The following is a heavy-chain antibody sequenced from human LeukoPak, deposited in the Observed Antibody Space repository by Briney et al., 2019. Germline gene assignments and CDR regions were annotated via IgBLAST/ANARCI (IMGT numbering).Heavy chain of an antibody. J-gene: IGHJ4*02. CDR1: GFTFTNFW. CDR3: APEAGYPPLFDY. CDR2: ISGSGGST. Sequence: GGSLRLSCAASGFTFTNFWMSWVRQAPGKGLEWVSAISGSGGSTYYADSVKGRFTISRDNSKNTLYLQMNSLRAEDTAVYYCAPEAGYPPLFDYWGQGTLVTVSS. D-gene: IGHD5-12*01. V-gene: IGHV3-23*01.